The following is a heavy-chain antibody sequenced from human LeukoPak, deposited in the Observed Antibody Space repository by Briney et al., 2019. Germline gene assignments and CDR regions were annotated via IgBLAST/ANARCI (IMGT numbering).Heavy chain of an antibody. V-gene: IGHV3-11*04. CDR1: GFTFSSYA. Sequence: GGSLRLSCAASGFTFSSYAMSWIRQAPGKGLEWVSYISSSGSTIYYADSVKGRFTISRDNAKNSLYLQMNSLRAEDTAVYYCARDLFPYYYDSSGYYHWYFDLWGRGTLVTVSS. CDR2: ISSSGSTI. D-gene: IGHD3-22*01. CDR3: ARDLFPYYYDSSGYYHWYFDL. J-gene: IGHJ2*01.